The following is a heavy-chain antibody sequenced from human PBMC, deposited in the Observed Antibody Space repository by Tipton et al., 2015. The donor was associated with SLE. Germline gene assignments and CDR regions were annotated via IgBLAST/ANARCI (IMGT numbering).Heavy chain of an antibody. CDR3: AKDIGGARFGAFDI. V-gene: IGHV3-9*01. Sequence: SLRLSCAASGFTFDDYAMHWVRQAPGKGLEWVSGISWNSGSIGYVDSVKGRFTISRDNAKNSLYLQMNSLRAEDTALYYCAKDIGGARFGAFDIWGQGTMVTVSS. CDR1: GFTFDDYA. J-gene: IGHJ3*02. D-gene: IGHD3-16*01. CDR2: ISWNSGSI.